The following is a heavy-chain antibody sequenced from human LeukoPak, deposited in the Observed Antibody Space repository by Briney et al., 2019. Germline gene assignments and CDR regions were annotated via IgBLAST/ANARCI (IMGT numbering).Heavy chain of an antibody. CDR3: AGYAMVRGVTLGY. V-gene: IGHV3-7*03. D-gene: IGHD3-10*01. Sequence: GGSLRLSCAASGFTFSSYWMSWVRQAPGKGLEWVANIKQDGSEKYYVDSVKGRFTISRDNAKNSLYLQMNSLRAEDTAVYYCAGYAMVRGVTLGYWGQGTLVTVSS. CDR1: GFTFSSYW. CDR2: IKQDGSEK. J-gene: IGHJ4*02.